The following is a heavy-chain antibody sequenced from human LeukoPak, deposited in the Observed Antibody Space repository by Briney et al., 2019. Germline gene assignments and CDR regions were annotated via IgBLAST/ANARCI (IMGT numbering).Heavy chain of an antibody. Sequence: GGSLRLSCEASGFTFSTYWMSWVRQAPGKGLEWVANIKQDGSEKNYADSVKGRFTISRDNSKNTLYLQMNSLRAEDTAVYYCAKGTYYYDSSGYLLDYWGQGTLVTVSS. D-gene: IGHD3-22*01. V-gene: IGHV3-7*01. J-gene: IGHJ4*02. CDR2: IKQDGSEK. CDR1: GFTFSTYW. CDR3: AKGTYYYDSSGYLLDY.